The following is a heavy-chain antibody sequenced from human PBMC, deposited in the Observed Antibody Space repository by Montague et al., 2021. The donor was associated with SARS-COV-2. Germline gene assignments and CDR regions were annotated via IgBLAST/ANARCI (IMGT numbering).Heavy chain of an antibody. D-gene: IGHD3-9*01. CDR1: GFSLSASGMC. Sequence: PALVIPTQTLTLTCTFSGFSLSASGMCVSWIRQPPGKALEWLARIDWDDDKYYSTSLKTRLTIPKDTSKHQVVLTMTNMDPVDTATYYCARTHYDILPGYYYDMDVWGQGTTVTVSS. V-gene: IGHV2-70*11. CDR2: IDWDDDK. CDR3: ARTHYDILPGYYYDMDV. J-gene: IGHJ6*02.